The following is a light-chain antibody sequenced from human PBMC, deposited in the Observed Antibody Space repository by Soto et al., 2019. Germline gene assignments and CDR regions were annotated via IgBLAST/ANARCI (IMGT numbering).Light chain of an antibody. J-gene: IGKJ3*01. CDR3: MQALHTPRFT. V-gene: IGKV2-28*01. Sequence: DIVMTQSPLSLPVTPGEPASISCRSTQSLLHSNGYNYIDWYLQKAGQSPQLLLYLGSHRASGVPDRFNGNGSGTDFTLTISGVEADDVGVYYCMQALHTPRFTVGPGTRVDIK. CDR2: LGS. CDR1: QSLLHSNGYNY.